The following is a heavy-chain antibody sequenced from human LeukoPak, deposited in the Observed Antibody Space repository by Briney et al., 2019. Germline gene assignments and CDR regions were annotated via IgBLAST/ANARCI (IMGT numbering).Heavy chain of an antibody. Sequence: SETLSLTCTVYGGFISSYYWSWIRQPAGKGLEWIGRIYTSGSTNYNPSLKSRVTMSVDTSKNQFSLKLSSVTAADTAVYYCARDNNVLLWFGDFDPWGQGTLVTVSS. V-gene: IGHV4-4*07. J-gene: IGHJ5*02. CDR2: IYTSGST. CDR1: GGFISSYY. CDR3: ARDNNVLLWFGDFDP. D-gene: IGHD3-10*01.